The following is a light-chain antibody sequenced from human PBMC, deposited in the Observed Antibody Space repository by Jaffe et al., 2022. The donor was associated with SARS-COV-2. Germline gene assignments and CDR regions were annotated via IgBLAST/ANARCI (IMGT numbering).Light chain of an antibody. CDR3: CSYTRSRSLV. V-gene: IGLV2-14*03. J-gene: IGLJ3*02. CDR2: DVS. Sequence: QSALTQPASVSGSPGQSITISCTGTSSDVGGYTYVSWYQQHPGKAPKLMIYDVSNRPSGVSNRFSGSKSGNTASLTISGLRAEDEADYYCCSYTRSRSLVFGGGTKLTVL. CDR1: SSDVGGYTY.